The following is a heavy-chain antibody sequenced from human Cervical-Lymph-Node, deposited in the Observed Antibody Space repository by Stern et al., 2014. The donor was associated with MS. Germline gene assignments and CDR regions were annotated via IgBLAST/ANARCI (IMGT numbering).Heavy chain of an antibody. CDR1: GASISSGNW. J-gene: IGHJ6*02. D-gene: IGHD3-3*02. V-gene: IGHV4-4*02. Sequence: QVQLQESGPGLVKPSGTLSLTCAVSGASISSGNWWTWVRQPPGKAPEWIGEIYHSGRTNYNPSFKSRVSMSLDTSKNHISLKLTSVTAADTAVYYCARDPFLEWLDDWGQGTTVTVSS. CDR2: IYHSGRT. CDR3: ARDPFLEWLDD.